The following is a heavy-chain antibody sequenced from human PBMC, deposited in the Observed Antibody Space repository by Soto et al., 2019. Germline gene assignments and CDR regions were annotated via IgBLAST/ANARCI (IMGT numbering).Heavy chain of an antibody. CDR2: HYYTGST. V-gene: IGHV4-59*01. CDR3: ARVDSSGSYFGY. J-gene: IGHJ4*02. CDR1: GGSISSYY. Sequence: QVQLQESGPGLVKPSETLSLTCTVSGGSISSYYWSWIRQPPGKGLEWIAYHYYTGSTNYNPSLKGRVPLSAVTAKNQSSLKPSSVTAADTAMYYCARVDSSGSYFGYWGQGTLVTVSS. D-gene: IGHD3-22*01.